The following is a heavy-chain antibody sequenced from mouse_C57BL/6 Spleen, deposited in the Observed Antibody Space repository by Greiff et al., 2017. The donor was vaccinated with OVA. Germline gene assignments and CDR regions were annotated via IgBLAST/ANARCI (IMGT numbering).Heavy chain of an antibody. CDR1: GFSLTSYG. CDR2: IWRGGST. CDR3: ASNYGYDEGYAMDY. Sequence: QVQLQQSGPGLVQPSQSLSITCTVSGFSLTSYGVHWVRQSPGKGLEWLGVIWRGGSTDYTAAFMSRLSITKDNSKSQVFFKMNSLQADDTAIYYCASNYGYDEGYAMDYWGQGTSVTVSS. V-gene: IGHV2-5*01. D-gene: IGHD2-2*01. J-gene: IGHJ4*01.